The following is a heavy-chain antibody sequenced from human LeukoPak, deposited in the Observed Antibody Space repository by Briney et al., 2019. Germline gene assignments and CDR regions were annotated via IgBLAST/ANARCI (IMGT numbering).Heavy chain of an antibody. CDR3: ARHSGLRGVLGNWFDP. Sequence: SETLSLTCTVSGGSISSSSYYWGWIRQPPGKGLEWIGSIYYSGSTYYNPSLKGRVTISVDTSKNQFSLKLSSVTAADTAVYYCARHSGLRGVLGNWFDPWGQGTLVTVSS. V-gene: IGHV4-39*01. D-gene: IGHD3-10*01. CDR2: IYYSGST. CDR1: GGSISSSSYY. J-gene: IGHJ5*02.